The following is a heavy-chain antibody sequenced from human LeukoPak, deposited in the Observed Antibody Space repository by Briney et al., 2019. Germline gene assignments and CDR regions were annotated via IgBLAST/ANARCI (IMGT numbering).Heavy chain of an antibody. D-gene: IGHD6-19*01. CDR1: GGSISSYY. CDR3: ARYTSSGLDF. Sequence: PSETLSLTCTVSGGSISSYYWSWIRQPPGRGLEWIGYIYYSGSTSYNPSLKSRVTISVDTSKNQFSLKLSSVTAADTAVYYCARYTSSGLDFWGQGTLVTVSS. V-gene: IGHV4-59*01. J-gene: IGHJ4*02. CDR2: IYYSGST.